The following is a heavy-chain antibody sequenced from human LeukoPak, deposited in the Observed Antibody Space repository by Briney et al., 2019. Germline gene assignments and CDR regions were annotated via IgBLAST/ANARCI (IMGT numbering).Heavy chain of an antibody. Sequence: GASMKVSCKASGYTFTSYGISWVRQAPGQGLEWMGWISAYNGNTNYAQKLQGRVTMTTDTSTSTAYMELRSLRSDDTAVYYCARESLPNYDILTGYPTYWYFDLWGRGTLVTVSS. J-gene: IGHJ2*01. V-gene: IGHV1-18*01. CDR2: ISAYNGNT. CDR1: GYTFTSYG. D-gene: IGHD3-9*01. CDR3: ARESLPNYDILTGYPTYWYFDL.